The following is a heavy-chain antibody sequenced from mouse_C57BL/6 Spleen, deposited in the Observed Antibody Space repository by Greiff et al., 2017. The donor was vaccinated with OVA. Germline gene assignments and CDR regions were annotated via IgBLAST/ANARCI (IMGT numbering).Heavy chain of an antibody. CDR1: GYTFTSYW. CDR3: AELTSTEGFAY. Sequence: QVQLQQPGAELVKPGASVKLSCKASGYTFTSYWMHWVKQRPGQGLEWIGMIHPNSGSTNYNEKFKSKATLTVDKSSSTAYMQLSSLASEDSAVYYCAELTSTEGFAYWGQGTLVTVSA. V-gene: IGHV1-64*01. D-gene: IGHD1-3*01. J-gene: IGHJ3*01. CDR2: IHPNSGST.